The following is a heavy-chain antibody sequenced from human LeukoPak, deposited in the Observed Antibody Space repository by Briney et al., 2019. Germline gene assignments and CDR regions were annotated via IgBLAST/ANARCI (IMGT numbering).Heavy chain of an antibody. CDR2: INPSGGST. CDR3: ARAIDVYAIRPDAFDI. Sequence: ASVRVSCKVSGYTFTSYYMHWVRQAPGQGLEWMGIINPSGGSTSYAQKFQGRVTMTRDTSTSTVYMELSSLRSEDTAVYYCARAIDVYAIRPDAFDIWGQGTMVTVSS. V-gene: IGHV1-46*01. J-gene: IGHJ3*02. CDR1: GYTFTSYY. D-gene: IGHD2-8*01.